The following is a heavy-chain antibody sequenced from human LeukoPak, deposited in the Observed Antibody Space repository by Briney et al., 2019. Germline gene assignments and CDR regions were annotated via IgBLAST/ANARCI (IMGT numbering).Heavy chain of an antibody. Sequence: TLSLTCAVSGGSISSGGYSWSWIRQPPGTGLEWIGYIYHSGSTYYNPSLKSRVTISVDRSKNQFSLKLSSVTAADTAVYYCARGKVTMIVPYYFDYWGQGTLVTVSS. CDR3: ARGKVTMIVPYYFDY. CDR1: GGSISSGGYS. CDR2: IYHSGST. D-gene: IGHD3-22*01. V-gene: IGHV4-30-2*01. J-gene: IGHJ4*02.